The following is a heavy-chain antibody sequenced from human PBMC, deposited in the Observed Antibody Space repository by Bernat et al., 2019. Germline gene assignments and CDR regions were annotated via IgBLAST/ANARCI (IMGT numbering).Heavy chain of an antibody. J-gene: IGHJ2*01. CDR1: GGSFSGYY. CDR2: INHSGST. CDR3: ARGVVVVPAAIWWYFDL. V-gene: IGHV4-34*01. Sequence: QVQLQQWGAGLLKPSETLSLTCAVYGGSFSGYYWSWIRQPPGKGLEWIGEINHSGSTNYNPSLKSRVTISVDTSKNQFSLKLSSVTAADTAVYYCARGVVVVPAAIWWYFDLWGRGTLVTVSS. D-gene: IGHD2-2*01.